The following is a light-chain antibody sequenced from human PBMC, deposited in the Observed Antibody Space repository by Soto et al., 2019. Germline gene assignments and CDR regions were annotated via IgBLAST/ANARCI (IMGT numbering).Light chain of an antibody. CDR3: QQYGSSLQFT. Sequence: EIVLTQSPGTLSLSPGERATLSCRASQSVSSSYLAWYQQKPRQAPRLLIYGASSRATGIPDRFSGSGSGTDFTLTISRLEPEDVAVYYCQQYGSSLQFTFGPGTKVDIK. J-gene: IGKJ3*01. CDR1: QSVSSSY. CDR2: GAS. V-gene: IGKV3-20*01.